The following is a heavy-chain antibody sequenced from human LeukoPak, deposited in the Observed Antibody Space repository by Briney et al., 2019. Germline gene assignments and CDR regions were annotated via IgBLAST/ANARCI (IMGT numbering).Heavy chain of an antibody. Sequence: SETLSLTCTVSGGSISSSSYYWGWIRPPPGKGLGWIGSIYYSGSTYYNPSLKSRVTISVDTSKNQFSLKLSSVTAADTAVYYCARQARDYDSRGDSDYWGQGTLVTVSS. CDR2: IYYSGST. D-gene: IGHD3-22*01. J-gene: IGHJ4*02. V-gene: IGHV4-39*01. CDR3: ARQARDYDSRGDSDY. CDR1: GGSISSSSYY.